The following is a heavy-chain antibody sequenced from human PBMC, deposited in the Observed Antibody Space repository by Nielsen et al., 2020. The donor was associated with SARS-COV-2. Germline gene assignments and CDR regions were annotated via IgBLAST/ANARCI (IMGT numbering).Heavy chain of an antibody. J-gene: IGHJ4*02. CDR1: GYTFTSYD. Sequence: ASVKVSCKASGYTFTSYDINWVRQATGQGLEWMGWMNPNSGNTGYAQKFQGRVTMTRDTSISTAYMELSRLRSDDTAVYYCARGYFWSGYYLPIPSVVFDYWGQGTLVTVSS. CDR3: ARGYFWSGYYLPIPSVVFDY. D-gene: IGHD3-3*01. V-gene: IGHV1-8*01. CDR2: MNPNSGNT.